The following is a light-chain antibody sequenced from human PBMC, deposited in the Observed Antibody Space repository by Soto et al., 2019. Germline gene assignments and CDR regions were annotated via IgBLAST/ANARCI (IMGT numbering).Light chain of an antibody. J-gene: IGLJ1*01. V-gene: IGLV2-11*01. CDR2: DVD. Sequence: QSVLTQPRSVSGSPGQSVTISCTGTSSDVGGYNYVSWYQHHPGKAPKLMIYDVDKRPSGVPGRFSGSKSGNTASLAISGLQSEDEADYYCAAWDDSLNGYVFGTGTKVTVL. CDR3: AAWDDSLNGYV. CDR1: SSDVGGYNY.